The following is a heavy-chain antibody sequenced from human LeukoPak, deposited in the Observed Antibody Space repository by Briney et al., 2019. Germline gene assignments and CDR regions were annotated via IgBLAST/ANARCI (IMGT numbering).Heavy chain of an antibody. V-gene: IGHV3-74*01. J-gene: IGHJ5*02. CDR2: IDNGGRDT. CDR3: ARDRPHNWFDP. Sequence: PGESLRLSCAASGFSFSGSWMNWVRQAPGKGLVWVSRIDNGGRDTTYADSVRGRFTISRDNGKNTLYLQMNSLRPEDTAVYYCARDRPHNWFDPWGQGTLVTVSS. CDR1: GFSFSGSW.